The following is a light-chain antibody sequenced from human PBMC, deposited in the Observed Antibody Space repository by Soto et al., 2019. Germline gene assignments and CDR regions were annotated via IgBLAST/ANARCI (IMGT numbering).Light chain of an antibody. CDR3: HKKNSAQVT. CDR2: AAS. CDR1: QGISNY. J-gene: IGKJ3*01. Sequence: DIQMTQSPSSLSASVGDRVTITCRASQGISNYLAWYQQKPGTVPKLLIYAASTLQSGVPSRFSGSRSGTDFTLSISSLQPEYVAPYYCHKKNSAQVTFGPGIKADIK. V-gene: IGKV1-27*01.